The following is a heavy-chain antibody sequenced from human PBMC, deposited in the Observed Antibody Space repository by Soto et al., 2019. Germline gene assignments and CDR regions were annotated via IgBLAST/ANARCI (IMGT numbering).Heavy chain of an antibody. V-gene: IGHV1-8*01. Sequence: QVQLVQSGAEVKKPGASVKVSCKASGYTFTSYDINRVRQATGQGLEWMGWMNPNSGNTGYAQKFQGRVTMTRNTSISTAYMELSSLRSEDTAVYYSARDSSGWYGTGEHIWGQATMVTVSS. CDR3: ARDSSGWYGTGEHI. D-gene: IGHD6-19*01. CDR2: MNPNSGNT. J-gene: IGHJ3*02. CDR1: GYTFTSYD.